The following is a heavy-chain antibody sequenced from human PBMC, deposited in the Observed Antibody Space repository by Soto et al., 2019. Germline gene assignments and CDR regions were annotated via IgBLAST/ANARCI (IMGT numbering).Heavy chain of an antibody. V-gene: IGHV1-8*01. CDR2: MNPNSGNT. CDR1: GYTFTSYD. Sequence: ASVKVSCKASGYTFTSYDMNWVRQATGEGLEWMGWMNPNSGNTGYAQKFQGRVTMTRNTSISTAYMELSSLRSEDTAVYYCARGPGRYCSSTSCPPTFDPWGKVRLVTVSS. CDR3: ARGPGRYCSSTSCPPTFDP. J-gene: IGHJ5*02. D-gene: IGHD2-2*01.